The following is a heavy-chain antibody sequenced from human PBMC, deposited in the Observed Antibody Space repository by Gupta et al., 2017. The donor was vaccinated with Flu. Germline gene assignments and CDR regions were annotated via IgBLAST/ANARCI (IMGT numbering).Heavy chain of an antibody. CDR2: IYYTGKT. CDR1: GDSVNSARYY. D-gene: IGHD2-15*01. V-gene: IGHV4-39*02. Sequence: QLQFQESGPGLVKPSETLSLICTVSGDSVNSARYYWGWIRQSPGRGLAWLGSIYYTGKTHYNPSLKSRISMSLDKSKNYFSLSLTAVTATDAAVYFCARLCATDTCPRNSFDMWGPGTKVAVSS. J-gene: IGHJ3*02. CDR3: ARLCATDTCPRNSFDM.